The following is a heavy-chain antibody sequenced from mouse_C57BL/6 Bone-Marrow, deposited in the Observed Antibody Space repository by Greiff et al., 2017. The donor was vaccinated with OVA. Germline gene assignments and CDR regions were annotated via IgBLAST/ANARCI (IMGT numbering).Heavy chain of an antibody. CDR2: INPSSGYT. D-gene: IGHD1-1*01. CDR1: GYTFTSYW. J-gene: IGHJ2*01. V-gene: IGHV1-7*01. CDR3: ARWYYGSSFNY. Sequence: QVQLQQSGAELAKPGASVELSCKASGYTFTSYWMHWVKQRPGQGLEWIGYINPSSGYTKYNQKFKDKATLTADKSSSTAYMQLSSLTYEDPAVYYCARWYYGSSFNYWGQGTTLTVSS.